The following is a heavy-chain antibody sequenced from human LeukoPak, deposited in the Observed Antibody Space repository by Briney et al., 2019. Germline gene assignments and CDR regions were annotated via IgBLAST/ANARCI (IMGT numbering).Heavy chain of an antibody. CDR2: SSDTT. CDR3: ARSRGPGNHYFDY. D-gene: IGHD4-23*01. Sequence: GGSLRLSCAASGFTFSSYAMSWVRQAPRKWLEWVSTSSDTTYYTDSVKGRFTISRDTSKNTLYLQMNSLGAADTAVYYCARSRGPGNHYFDYWGQGALVTVSS. J-gene: IGHJ4*02. V-gene: IGHV3-23*01. CDR1: GFTFSSYA.